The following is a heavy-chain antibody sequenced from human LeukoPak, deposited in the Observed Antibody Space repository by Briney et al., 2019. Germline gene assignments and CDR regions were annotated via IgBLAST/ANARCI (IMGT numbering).Heavy chain of an antibody. Sequence: ASVKVSCKASGYAFDYYGITWVRQAPGQGLEWVGWISLNNGNTHYTKYAQKFQGRVTLTSDTSTATAYMELRGLRSDDTAVYYCQRVTIFGVVIDFDYWGQGTLVAVSS. V-gene: IGHV1-18*01. CDR1: GYAFDYYG. J-gene: IGHJ4*02. CDR2: ISLNNGNT. CDR3: QRVTIFGVVIDFDY. D-gene: IGHD3-3*01.